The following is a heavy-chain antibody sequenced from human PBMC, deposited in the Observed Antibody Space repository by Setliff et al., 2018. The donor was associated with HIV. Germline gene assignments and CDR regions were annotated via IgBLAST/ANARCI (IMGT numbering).Heavy chain of an antibody. D-gene: IGHD4-17*01. Sequence: GGSLRLSCAVSGFTLTSSWIHWVRQAPGKGLVWVSRFRGDDRTTNYADPVKGRVTVSRDNAKSTVYLQMNSLRVEDTAVYYCAREDVTTSGLDIWGQGTMVTVSS. CDR2: FRGDDRTT. J-gene: IGHJ3*02. CDR3: AREDVTTSGLDI. V-gene: IGHV3-74*01. CDR1: GFTLTSSW.